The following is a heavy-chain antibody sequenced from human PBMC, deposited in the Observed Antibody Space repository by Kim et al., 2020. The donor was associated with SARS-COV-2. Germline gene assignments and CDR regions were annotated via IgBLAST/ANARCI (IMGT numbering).Heavy chain of an antibody. D-gene: IGHD5-12*01. V-gene: IGHV1-58*01. Sequence: SVKVSCKASGFTFTSSAVQWVRQPRGQRLEWIGWIVVGSGNTNYAQKFQERATITRDMSTSTAYMELSSLKSEDTAVYYCAADPLHSGYVPYYYGMDVWGQGATVTVSS. CDR3: AADPLHSGYVPYYYGMDV. J-gene: IGHJ6*01. CDR1: GFTFTSSA. CDR2: IVVGSGNT.